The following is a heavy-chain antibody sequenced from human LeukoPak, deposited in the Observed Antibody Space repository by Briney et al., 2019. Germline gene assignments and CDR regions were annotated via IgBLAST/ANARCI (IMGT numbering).Heavy chain of an antibody. CDR1: GFSLSTSGMC. CDR2: IDWDDDK. J-gene: IGHJ1*01. CDR3: ARIDSYCSGGSCRYFQH. V-gene: IGHV2-70*11. Sequence: GSGPALVKPTQTLTLTCTFSGFSLSTSGMCVSWIRQPPGKALEWLARIDWDDDKYYSTSLKTRLTISKDTSKNQVVLTMTNMDPVDTATYYCARIDSYCSGGSCRYFQHWGQGTLVTVSS. D-gene: IGHD2-15*01.